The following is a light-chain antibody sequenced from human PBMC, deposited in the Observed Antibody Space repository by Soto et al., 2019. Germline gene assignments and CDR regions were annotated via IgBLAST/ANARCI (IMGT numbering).Light chain of an antibody. Sequence: VLTQSPATLSLSPGKRATLSCRASESVDFHLAWYQQKVGQTPRLLIHGASTRATGIAARFSGSGSGTEFTLTISGLQSEDFATYYCQQYNNWPVTFGGGTKVDI. V-gene: IGKV3D-15*01. CDR3: QQYNNWPVT. J-gene: IGKJ4*01. CDR2: GAS. CDR1: ESVDFH.